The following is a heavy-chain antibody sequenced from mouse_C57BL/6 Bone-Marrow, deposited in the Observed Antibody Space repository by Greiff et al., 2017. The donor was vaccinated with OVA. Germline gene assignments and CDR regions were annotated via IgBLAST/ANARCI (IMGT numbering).Heavy chain of an antibody. V-gene: IGHV2-5*01. CDR1: GFSLNSYG. CDR3: AKFYDYAMDY. Sequence: VKLMESGPGLVQPSQCLSITCTVSGFSLNSYGVHWVRQSPEKGLEWLGVIWRGGSTDANAASMSRQSITTANTKCQLFFKKISLQTSDTAIYDFAKFYDYAMDYWGQGTSVTVSS. CDR2: IWRGGST. J-gene: IGHJ4*01. D-gene: IGHD2-3*01.